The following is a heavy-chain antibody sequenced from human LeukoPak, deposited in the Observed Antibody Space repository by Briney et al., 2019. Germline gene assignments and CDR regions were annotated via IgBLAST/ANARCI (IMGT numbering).Heavy chain of an antibody. Sequence: GGSLRLSCAASGFTVSSNYMSWVRQAPGKGLEWVSVICSEGYTYHADSVKGRFAISRDNSKNTLYLQMNSLRAEDTAVYYCAANFDPYYFDYWGQGTLVTVSS. J-gene: IGHJ4*02. V-gene: IGHV3-53*05. CDR2: ICSEGYT. D-gene: IGHD3-9*01. CDR1: GFTVSSNY. CDR3: AANFDPYYFDY.